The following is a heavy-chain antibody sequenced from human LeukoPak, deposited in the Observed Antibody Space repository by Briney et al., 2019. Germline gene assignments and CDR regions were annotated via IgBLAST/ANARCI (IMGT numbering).Heavy chain of an antibody. D-gene: IGHD1-20*01. J-gene: IGHJ4*02. CDR3: ARDHYNWTPDQGYKVFDY. CDR1: GFTFSHDW. V-gene: IGHV3-7*01. Sequence: PGGSLRLSCAASGFTFSHDWMSWVRQAPGKGQEWVASIKQDGSGEHYVDSVKGRFTISRDNAKNSLYLQMNSLRAEDTAVYYCARDHYNWTPDQGYKVFDYWGQGSLVTVSS. CDR2: IKQDGSGE.